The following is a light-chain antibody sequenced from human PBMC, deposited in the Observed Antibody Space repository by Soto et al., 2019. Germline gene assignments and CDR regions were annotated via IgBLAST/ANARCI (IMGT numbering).Light chain of an antibody. CDR2: EVN. V-gene: IGLV2-8*01. Sequence: QSALTQPPSASGSPGHSVTLSCTGTSSDVGGYNYVSWYQQHPGKAPKLIISEVNKRPSGVPDRFSGSKSGNTASLTISGLQVEDEADYYCCSYAGRYALWVFGGGTKLTVL. CDR1: SSDVGGYNY. J-gene: IGLJ3*02. CDR3: CSYAGRYALWV.